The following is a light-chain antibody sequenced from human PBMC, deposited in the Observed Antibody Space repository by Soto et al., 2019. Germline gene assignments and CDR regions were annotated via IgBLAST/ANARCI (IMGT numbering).Light chain of an antibody. J-gene: IGKJ2*01. V-gene: IGKV3-20*01. CDR2: GAS. CDR3: HQYGSSPPYT. CDR1: QSVSSSY. Sequence: ETVLTQSPGTLSLSPGERATLSCRASQSVSSSYLFWFQQKPGQAPRLLIYGASSRATGIPDRFSGSGSGTDFTLTISRLEPEDFAVYYCHQYGSSPPYTFGQGTKLEIK.